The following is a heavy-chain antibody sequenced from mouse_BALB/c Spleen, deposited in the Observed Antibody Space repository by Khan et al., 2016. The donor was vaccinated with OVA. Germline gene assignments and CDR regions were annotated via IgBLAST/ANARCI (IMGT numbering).Heavy chain of an antibody. CDR1: GYTFTNYG. CDR2: INTYTGEP. J-gene: IGHJ1*01. V-gene: IGHV9-1*02. Sequence: QIQLVQSGPELKKPGETVKISCKASGYTFTNYGMNWVKQAPGKGLKWMGWINTYTGEPTYTDDFKGRFAFSLETSASTAYLQINNLKNEDMATXVCARGASYWYFDGWGAGTTVTVSS. CDR3: ARGASYWYFDG.